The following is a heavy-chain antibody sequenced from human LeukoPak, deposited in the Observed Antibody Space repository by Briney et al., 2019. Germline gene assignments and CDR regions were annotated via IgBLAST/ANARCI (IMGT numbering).Heavy chain of an antibody. CDR3: ARDSRYYDFWSGYQIFPFDY. V-gene: IGHV1-18*01. Sequence: SVKVSCKASGYTFTSYGISWVRQAPGHGLEWLGWISAYNGNTNYAQKLQGRVTMTTDTSTSTAYMELRSLRSDDTAVYYCARDSRYYDFWSGYQIFPFDYWGQGTLVTVSS. J-gene: IGHJ4*02. D-gene: IGHD3-3*01. CDR2: ISAYNGNT. CDR1: GYTFTSYG.